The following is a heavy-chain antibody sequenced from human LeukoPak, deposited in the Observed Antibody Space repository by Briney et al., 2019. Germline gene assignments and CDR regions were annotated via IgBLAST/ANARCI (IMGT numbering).Heavy chain of an antibody. D-gene: IGHD3-16*02. CDR1: GYTFTSYG. CDR3: ARGYYDYVWGSYRYLVY. J-gene: IGHJ4*02. Sequence: ASVKVSCKASGYTFTSYGNSWVRQAPGQGLEWMGWISAYNGNTNYAQKLQGRVTMTTDTSTSTAYMELRSLRSDDTAVYYCARGYYDYVWGSYRYLVYWGQGTLVTVSS. CDR2: ISAYNGNT. V-gene: IGHV1-18*01.